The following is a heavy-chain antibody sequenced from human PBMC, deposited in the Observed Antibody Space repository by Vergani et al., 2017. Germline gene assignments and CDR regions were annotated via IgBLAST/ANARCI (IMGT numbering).Heavy chain of an antibody. CDR1: GFSLNTRGVS. CDR2: IYWNDDQ. J-gene: IGHJ6*03. CDR3: VYRKTGCGTTGCFYPFYDDYYMDV. V-gene: IGHV2-5*04. Sequence: QITLKESGPTLVKPTQTLTLTCTFSGFSLNTRGVSVAWIRQPPGKALDWLALIYWNDDQHYSPSLNNRVTITKDTSKNQVVLTMTNMDYVDTGTYYCVYRKTGCGTTGCFYPFYDDYYMDVWGKGTTVTVSS. D-gene: IGHD1-7*01.